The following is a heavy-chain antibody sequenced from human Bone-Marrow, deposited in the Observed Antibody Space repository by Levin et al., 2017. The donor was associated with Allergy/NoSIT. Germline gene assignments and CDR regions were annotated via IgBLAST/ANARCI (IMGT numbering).Heavy chain of an antibody. J-gene: IGHJ4*02. CDR3: ARGRGLGELVIASLYDF. D-gene: IGHD3-9*01. Sequence: SQTLSLPCDISGDRVSGSNVSWNWIRQSPSRGLEWLGRTYYRSKWYTDYAVFVKSRILINPDTSKNQFSLQLSAVTPDDTAVYYCARGRGLGELVIASLYDFWGQGTLVTVSS. V-gene: IGHV6-1*01. CDR1: GDRVSGSNVS. CDR2: TYYRSKWYT.